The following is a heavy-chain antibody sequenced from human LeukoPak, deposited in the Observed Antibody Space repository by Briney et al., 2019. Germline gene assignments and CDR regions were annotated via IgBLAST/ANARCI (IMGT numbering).Heavy chain of an antibody. CDR2: ISGSGGST. J-gene: IGHJ4*02. CDR3: AKDRDSGYEALDY. Sequence: GGSLRLSCAASGFTFSSYEMNWVRQAPGKGLEWVSVISGSGGSTYYADSVKGRFTISRDNFKNTLYLQMNSLRAEDTAVYYCAKDRDSGYEALDYWGQGTLVTVSS. D-gene: IGHD5-12*01. V-gene: IGHV3-23*01. CDR1: GFTFSSYE.